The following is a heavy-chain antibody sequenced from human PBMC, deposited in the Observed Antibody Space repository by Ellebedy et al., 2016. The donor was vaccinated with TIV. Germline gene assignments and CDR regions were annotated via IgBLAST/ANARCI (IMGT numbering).Heavy chain of an antibody. CDR3: ARDPIVGATRCFDY. D-gene: IGHD1-26*01. CDR2: IVVGSGNT. Sequence: AASVKVSCKASGFTFTSSAMQWVRQARGQRLEWIGWIVVGSGNTNYAQKFQERVTITRDMSTSTAYMELRSLRYDDTAVYYCARDPIVGATRCFDYWGQGTLVTVSS. V-gene: IGHV1-58*02. CDR1: GFTFTSSA. J-gene: IGHJ4*02.